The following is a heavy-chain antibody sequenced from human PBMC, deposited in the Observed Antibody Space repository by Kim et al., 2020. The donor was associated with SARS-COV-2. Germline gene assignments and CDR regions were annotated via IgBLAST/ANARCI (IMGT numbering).Heavy chain of an antibody. CDR3: ASSRLLSYYDISYGMDV. V-gene: IGHV4-4*02. CDR2: IYHSGST. D-gene: IGHD3-9*01. Sequence: SETLSLTCAVYGGSISSSNWWSWVRQPPGKGLEWIGEIYHSGSTNYNPSLKSRVTISVDKSKNQFSLKLSSVTAADTAVYYCASSRLLSYYDISYGMDVWGQGTTVTVSS. CDR1: GGSISSSNW. J-gene: IGHJ6*02.